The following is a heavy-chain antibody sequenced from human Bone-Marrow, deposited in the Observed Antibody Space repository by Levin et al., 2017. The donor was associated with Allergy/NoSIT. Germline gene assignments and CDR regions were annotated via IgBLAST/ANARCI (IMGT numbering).Heavy chain of an antibody. CDR1: GFTFRGYA. Sequence: PGESLKISCAASGFTFRGYAMHWVRQAPGKGLEWVALISFDGSNEYYGDSVKGRFTISRDNSKNTVYLQMNSLRPEDTAVYYCARAGGLRGGHSTTGYYYGMDVWGQGTTVTVSS. J-gene: IGHJ6*02. V-gene: IGHV3-30*04. D-gene: IGHD5-18*01. CDR3: ARAGGLRGGHSTTGYYYGMDV. CDR2: ISFDGSNE.